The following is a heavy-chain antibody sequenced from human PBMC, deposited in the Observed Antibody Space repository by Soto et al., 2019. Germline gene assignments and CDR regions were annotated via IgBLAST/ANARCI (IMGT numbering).Heavy chain of an antibody. CDR3: AREGPIVVPAATSQRGRNWFDP. J-gene: IGHJ5*02. V-gene: IGHV4-39*02. CDR2: IYYSGST. Sequence: PSETLSLTCTVSGGSISSSSYYWGWIRQPPGKGLEWIGGIYYSGSTYYNPSLKSRATISVDTSKNQFSLKLSSVTAADTAVYYCAREGPIVVPAATSQRGRNWFDPWGQGTLVTVSS. D-gene: IGHD2-2*01. CDR1: GGSISSSSYY.